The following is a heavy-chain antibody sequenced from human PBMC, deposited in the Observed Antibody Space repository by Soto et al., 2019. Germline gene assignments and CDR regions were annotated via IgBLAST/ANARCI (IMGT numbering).Heavy chain of an antibody. CDR1: GGSFSGYF. Sequence: LSLTCTVSGGSFSGYFWTWIRQPPGKGLEWLAEINHSGITNYNPSVESRVSMSVDTSKNQFSLRLYSVTAADTAVYYCVRGPYNYTSRSSHYCGQ. J-gene: IGHJ4*02. CDR2: INHSGIT. D-gene: IGHD1-20*01. V-gene: IGHV4-34*01. CDR3: VRGPYNYTSRSSHY.